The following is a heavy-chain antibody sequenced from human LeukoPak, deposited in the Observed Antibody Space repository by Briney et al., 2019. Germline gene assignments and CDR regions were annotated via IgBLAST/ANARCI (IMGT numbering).Heavy chain of an antibody. D-gene: IGHD3-10*01. J-gene: IGHJ4*02. CDR1: GFTFSSYS. CDR2: ISSSSSTI. V-gene: IGHV3-48*04. Sequence: PGGSLRLSCAASGFTFSSYSMNWVRQAPGKGLEWVSYISSSSSTIYYADSVKGRFTISRDNAKNSLYLQMNSLRAEDTAVYYCARDRYYGSGSSDPFDYWGQGTLVTVSS. CDR3: ARDRYYGSGSSDPFDY.